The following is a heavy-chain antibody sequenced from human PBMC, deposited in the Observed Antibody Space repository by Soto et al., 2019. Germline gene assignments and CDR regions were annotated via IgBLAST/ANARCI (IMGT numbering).Heavy chain of an antibody. CDR3: ARDADCSGGSCYLSSNWFDP. J-gene: IGHJ5*02. CDR1: GYTFTSYY. Sequence: GASVKVSCKASGYTFTSYYMHWVRQAPGQGLEWMGIINPSGGSTSYAQKFQGRVTMTRDTSTSTVYMELSSLRSEDTAVYYCARDADCSGGSCYLSSNWFDPWGQGTLVTVSS. V-gene: IGHV1-46*01. CDR2: INPSGGST. D-gene: IGHD2-15*01.